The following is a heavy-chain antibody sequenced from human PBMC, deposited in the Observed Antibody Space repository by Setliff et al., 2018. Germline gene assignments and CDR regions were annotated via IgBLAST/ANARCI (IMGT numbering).Heavy chain of an antibody. J-gene: IGHJ4*02. CDR2: ISAYNGNT. Sequence: ASVKVSCKASGYTFTSYGISWVRQAPGQGLEWMGWISAYNGNTNYAQKLQGRVTMTTDTSTSAAYMELRSLRSDDTAVYYCARVRAGYFYFDYWGQGTLVTVSS. CDR3: ARVRAGYFYFDY. CDR1: GYTFTSYG. V-gene: IGHV1-18*01. D-gene: IGHD5-18*01.